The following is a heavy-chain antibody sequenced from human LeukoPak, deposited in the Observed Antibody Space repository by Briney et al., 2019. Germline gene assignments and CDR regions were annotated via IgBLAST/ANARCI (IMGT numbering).Heavy chain of an antibody. CDR3: ARETVETAMVDN. CDR1: GYTFTSYY. D-gene: IGHD5-18*01. CDR2: INPSGGST. Sequence: ASVKVSCKASGYTFTSYYMHWVRQAPEQGLEWMGIINPSGGSTSYAQKFHGRVTMTRDKSTSTVYMELSSLRSEDTAVYYCARETVETAMVDNWGQGTLVTVSS. J-gene: IGHJ4*02. V-gene: IGHV1-46*01.